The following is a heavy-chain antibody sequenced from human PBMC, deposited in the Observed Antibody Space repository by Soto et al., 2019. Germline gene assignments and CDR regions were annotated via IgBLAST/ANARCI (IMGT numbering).Heavy chain of an antibody. J-gene: IGHJ3*02. CDR3: AKAATSFNGVWAPFDM. Sequence: EVQLLESGGGVVQPGGSLRLSCATPGFTFSDYAMSWVRQTPGKGLQWVSGVGGSDDDKHYADSVRGRFIVSRDNFKNTLYLQMHSLRAGDTAIYYCAKAATSFNGVWAPFDMWGQGTEVTVSS. V-gene: IGHV3-23*01. D-gene: IGHD2-8*01. CDR1: GFTFSDYA. CDR2: VGGSDDDK.